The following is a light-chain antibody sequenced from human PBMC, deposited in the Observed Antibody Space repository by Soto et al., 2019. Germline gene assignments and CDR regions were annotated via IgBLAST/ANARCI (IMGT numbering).Light chain of an antibody. CDR1: QSLLQSNGNHY. CDR2: LGS. J-gene: IGKJ1*01. Sequence: DIVLTQSPLSLPVTPGEPASISCRSSQSLLQSNGNHYLDWYLQKPGQSPQVLIYLGSNRASGVPDRVSGSGSGTDFTLKSSRGVAEDVGVYYCMQALHTPWTVGQGTKVEIK. V-gene: IGKV2-28*01. CDR3: MQALHTPWT.